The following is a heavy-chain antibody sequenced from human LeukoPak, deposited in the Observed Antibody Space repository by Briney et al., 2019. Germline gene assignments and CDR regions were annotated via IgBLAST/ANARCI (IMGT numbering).Heavy chain of an antibody. CDR2: ISWNSGSI. Sequence: GGSLRLPCAASGFTFDDYAMHWVRQAPGKGLEWVSGISWNSGSIGYADSVKGRFTISRDNAKNSLYLQMNSLRAEDMALYYCAKASADLYFDYWGQGTLVTVSS. CDR1: GFTFDDYA. D-gene: IGHD2-2*01. V-gene: IGHV3-9*03. J-gene: IGHJ4*02. CDR3: AKASADLYFDY.